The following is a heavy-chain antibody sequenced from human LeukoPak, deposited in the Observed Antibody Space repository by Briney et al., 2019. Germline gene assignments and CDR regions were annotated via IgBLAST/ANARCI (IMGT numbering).Heavy chain of an antibody. Sequence: ASVKVSCKASGYSFTSHYMHWVRQAPGQGLEWLRLINPSGSSTLYAQKFQGRVTMTRDMSTTTDYMELSSLRSDDTAVYYCARDPGVDYWGQGTLVTVSS. CDR1: GYSFTSHY. CDR2: INPSGSST. CDR3: ARDPGVDY. J-gene: IGHJ4*02. V-gene: IGHV1-46*01.